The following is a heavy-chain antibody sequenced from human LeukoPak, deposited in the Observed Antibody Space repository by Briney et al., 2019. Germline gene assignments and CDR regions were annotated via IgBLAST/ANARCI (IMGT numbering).Heavy chain of an antibody. D-gene: IGHD1-1*01. Sequence: PGGSLRLSCVASGFPLSSYSINWIHQATGKGLEWVSYISPSSGNIYYLDSVQGRFTVSRDNGRNSLFLQIDSPTAEDTAVYFCVRVKGTYFDYWGQGALVTVSP. CDR1: GFPLSSYS. CDR2: ISPSSGNI. CDR3: VRVKGTYFDY. J-gene: IGHJ4*02. V-gene: IGHV3-48*01.